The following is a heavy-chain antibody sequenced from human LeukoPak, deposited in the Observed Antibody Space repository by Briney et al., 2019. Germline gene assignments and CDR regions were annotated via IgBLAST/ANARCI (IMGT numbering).Heavy chain of an antibody. CDR1: GGTFSSYA. CDR2: IIPIFGTA. CDR3: ARFGGTVTEKHFDY. J-gene: IGHJ4*02. V-gene: IGHV1-69*13. D-gene: IGHD4-17*01. Sequence: ASVKVSCKASGGTFSSYAISWVRQAPGQGLEWMGGIIPIFGTANYAQKFQGRVTITADESTSTAYMELSSLRSEDTAVYYWARFGGTVTEKHFDYWGQGTLVTVSS.